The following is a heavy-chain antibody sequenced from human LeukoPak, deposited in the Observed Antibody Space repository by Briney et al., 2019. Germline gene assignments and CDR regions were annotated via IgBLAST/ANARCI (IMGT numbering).Heavy chain of an antibody. CDR2: ISSSSSYI. V-gene: IGHV3-21*01. D-gene: IGHD3-10*01. CDR1: GFTFNTYE. J-gene: IGHJ4*02. Sequence: PGGSLRLSCAASGFTFNTYEMNWVRQAPGKGLEWVSSISSSSSYINYADSVKGRFTISRDNAKNSLYLQMNSLRAEDTAVYYCARALLWFGELSFDYWGQGTLVTVSS. CDR3: ARALLWFGELSFDY.